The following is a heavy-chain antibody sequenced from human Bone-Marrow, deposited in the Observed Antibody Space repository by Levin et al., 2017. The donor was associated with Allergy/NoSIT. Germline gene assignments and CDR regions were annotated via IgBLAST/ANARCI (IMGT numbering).Heavy chain of an antibody. CDR2: IDPFDSYV. D-gene: IGHD5-12*01. Sequence: KVSCQGSGYIFTSYWISWVRQMPGKGLEWLGRIDPFDSYVSYSPSLPGHVTISVDTSISTVYLQWSSLKASDTAMYYCARHGGRDTGYVNYFAPWGQGTLVTVSS. CDR3: ARHGGRDTGYVNYFAP. CDR1: GYIFTSYW. J-gene: IGHJ5*02. V-gene: IGHV5-10-1*01.